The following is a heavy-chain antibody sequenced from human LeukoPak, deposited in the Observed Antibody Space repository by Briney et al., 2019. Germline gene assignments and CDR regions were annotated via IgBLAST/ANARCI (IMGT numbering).Heavy chain of an antibody. CDR2: INPDSGAT. J-gene: IGHJ3*02. CDR1: GYTFTAYY. V-gene: IGHV1-2*02. Sequence: ASVKVSCKASGYTFTAYYMHWVRQAPGQGLEWMGWINPDSGATNYAQKFQDSVTMTRDMSITTACLDLSGLRSDDTAVYYCARGRVGGNAYDTFDIWGQGTVVTVSS. D-gene: IGHD1-26*01. CDR3: ARGRVGGNAYDTFDI.